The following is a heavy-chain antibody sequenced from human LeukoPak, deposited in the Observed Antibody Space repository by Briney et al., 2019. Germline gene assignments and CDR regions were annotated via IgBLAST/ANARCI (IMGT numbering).Heavy chain of an antibody. V-gene: IGHV4-4*07. CDR1: GGSISTFF. CDR2: IYTGTT. Sequence: PSETLSLTCTVSGGSISTFFWTCIRQSAGKGLEWIGRIYTGTTYYSPSLESRATISVDTSNNRFSLKLTSLTAADTAVYYCARGTEMTSFTGYYSFDYWGRGSLVTVSS. J-gene: IGHJ4*02. D-gene: IGHD3-9*01. CDR3: ARGTEMTSFTGYYSFDY.